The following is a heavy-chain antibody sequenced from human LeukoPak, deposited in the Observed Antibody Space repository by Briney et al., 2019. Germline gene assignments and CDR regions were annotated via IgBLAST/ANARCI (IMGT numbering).Heavy chain of an antibody. Sequence: GGSLRLSCAASGFTFSSYAMHWVRQAPGKGLEWVAVISYDGSNKYYADSVKGRFTISRDNSKNTLYLQMNSLRAEDTAVYYCAKEAQGCSITSCYFDSWGQGTLVTVSS. CDR1: GFTFSSYA. J-gene: IGHJ4*02. CDR3: AKEAQGCSITSCYFDS. CDR2: ISYDGSNK. V-gene: IGHV3-30-3*01. D-gene: IGHD2-2*01.